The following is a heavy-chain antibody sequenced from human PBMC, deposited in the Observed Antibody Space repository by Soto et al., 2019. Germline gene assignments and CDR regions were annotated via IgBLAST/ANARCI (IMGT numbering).Heavy chain of an antibody. D-gene: IGHD2-8*01. CDR2: ISPNGDRL. CDR3: ATDNTEQYGTPDASSWFDP. V-gene: IGHV1-46*01. Sequence: ASGKVSCKASGFPFSDHYMHWVRQAPGQGLEWMGIISPNGDRLNYAQKFQGRVTITRDTSTSTVYMDLSGLTYDDTAVYYCATDNTEQYGTPDASSWFDPWGEGTLVPVSP. J-gene: IGHJ5*02. CDR1: GFPFSDHY.